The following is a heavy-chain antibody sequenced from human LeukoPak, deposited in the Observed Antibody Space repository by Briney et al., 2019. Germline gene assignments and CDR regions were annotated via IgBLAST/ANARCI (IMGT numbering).Heavy chain of an antibody. V-gene: IGHV4-4*07. CDR1: GGSISSYY. D-gene: IGHD6-6*01. CDR2: IYTSGST. J-gene: IGHJ6*03. CDR3: ARVRNGRVSYYYYYYMDV. Sequence: SETLSLTCTVSGGSISSYYWSRIRQPAGKGLEWIGRIYTSGSTNYNPSLKSRVTMSVDTSKNQFSLKLSSVTAADTAVYYCARVRNGRVSYYYYYYMDVWGKGTTVTVSS.